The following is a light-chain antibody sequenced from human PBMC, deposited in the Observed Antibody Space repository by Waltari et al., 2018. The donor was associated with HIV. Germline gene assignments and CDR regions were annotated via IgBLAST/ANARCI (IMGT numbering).Light chain of an antibody. Sequence: QSALTQPRSMSGSPGQSVTISCTGTSSDVGGYNYVSWYQQHPGKAPKLMIFDGNKRPAGVPGRFSGSNSCYTASLTISGLQAEYDADYYCCAYADKYTCVFGVGTKLAVL. CDR2: DGN. CDR1: SSDVGGYNY. V-gene: IGLV2-11*01. J-gene: IGLJ3*02. CDR3: CAYADKYTCV.